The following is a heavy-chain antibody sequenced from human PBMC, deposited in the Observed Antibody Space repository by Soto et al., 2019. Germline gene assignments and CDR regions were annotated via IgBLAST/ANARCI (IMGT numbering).Heavy chain of an antibody. Sequence: ASVKVSCKASGYTFISYAIHWVRQAPGQRLEWMGWINAGNGNTKYSQKFQGKVTITRDTSASTAYMELTSLRSEDTAVYYCARELQGLYYFDYWGQGTLVTVSS. D-gene: IGHD2-15*01. V-gene: IGHV1-3*01. CDR3: ARELQGLYYFDY. J-gene: IGHJ4*02. CDR1: GYTFISYA. CDR2: INAGNGNT.